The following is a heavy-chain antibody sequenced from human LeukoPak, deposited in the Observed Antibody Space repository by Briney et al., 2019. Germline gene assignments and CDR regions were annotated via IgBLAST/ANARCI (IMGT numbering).Heavy chain of an antibody. CDR1: GFTFSTYW. Sequence: GGSLRLSCVATGFTFSTYWMYWVRQTPGKGLLWLSRINPDGSGTDYADSVKGRFTISRDNARNTLYLQINSLRVEDTAVYYCVAAGTFDYWGQGTLVAVSS. J-gene: IGHJ4*02. CDR2: INPDGSGT. D-gene: IGHD6-13*01. CDR3: VAAGTFDY. V-gene: IGHV3-74*01.